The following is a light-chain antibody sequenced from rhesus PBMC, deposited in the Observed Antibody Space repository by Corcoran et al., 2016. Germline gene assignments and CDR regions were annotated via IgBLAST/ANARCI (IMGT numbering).Light chain of an antibody. CDR1: QGISNC. CDR2: AAS. Sequence: DIQMTQSPSSLSASVGDRVTITCQASQGISNCFAWYQQKPGKAPKLLIYAASSLQSGVPSRFSGSGSGTEFSLAISSLKPEDFASYFCQQHDSKPWTFGQGAKVEIK. J-gene: IGKJ1*01. CDR3: QQHDSKPWT. V-gene: IGKV1-33*02.